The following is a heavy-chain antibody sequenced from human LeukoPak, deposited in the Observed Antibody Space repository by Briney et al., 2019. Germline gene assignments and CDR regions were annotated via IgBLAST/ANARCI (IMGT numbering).Heavy chain of an antibody. J-gene: IGHJ4*02. CDR1: GYAFNFYG. V-gene: IGHV1-18*04. CDR3: QRITIFGVVMDFDY. Sequence: ASVKVSCKTSGYAFNFYGLNWVRQAPGQGLEWMGFISLNNGSTHYEQKFQGRVTMAADTSTNTASLEVKSLRSDDTAVYYCQRITIFGVVMDFDYWGQGTLVTVSS. CDR2: ISLNNGST. D-gene: IGHD3-3*01.